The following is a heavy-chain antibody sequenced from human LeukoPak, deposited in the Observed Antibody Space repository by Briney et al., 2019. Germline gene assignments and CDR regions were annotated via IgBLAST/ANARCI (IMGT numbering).Heavy chain of an antibody. Sequence: GGSLRLSCAASGFTFSSYGMHWVRQAPGKGLEWVAVISYDGSNKYYADSVKGRFTISRDNSKNTLYLQMNSLRAEDTAVYYCAKHLRRGVVAVAGTGFDYWGQGTLVTVSS. D-gene: IGHD6-19*01. CDR1: GFTFSSYG. J-gene: IGHJ4*02. CDR3: AKHLRRGVVAVAGTGFDY. CDR2: ISYDGSNK. V-gene: IGHV3-30*18.